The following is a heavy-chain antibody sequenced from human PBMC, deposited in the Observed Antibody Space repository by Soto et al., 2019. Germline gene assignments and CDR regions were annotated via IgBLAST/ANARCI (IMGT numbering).Heavy chain of an antibody. V-gene: IGHV1-18*04. J-gene: IGHJ6*02. CDR2: TIPALGKT. Sequence: ASVKVSCKASGYTFTNHGINWVRQAPGQGLEWMGGTIPALGKTHYIEKFQGRVTITVDDATRTVYMEVRDLRFDDTAAYYCAREDSVAVPIGKYYYALDVWGQGTTVTVSS. CDR3: AREDSVAVPIGKYYYALDV. CDR1: GYTFTNHG. D-gene: IGHD6-19*01.